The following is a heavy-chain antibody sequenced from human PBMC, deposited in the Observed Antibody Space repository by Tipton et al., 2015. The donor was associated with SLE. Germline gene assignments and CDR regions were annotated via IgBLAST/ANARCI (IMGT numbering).Heavy chain of an antibody. D-gene: IGHD6-13*01. V-gene: IGHV3-66*02. CDR1: GLIVSDKY. CDR2: IYISGRT. CDR3: AAAGVGGAVDG. Sequence: SLRLSCAASGLIVSDKYMNWVRQAPGKGLEWVSVIYISGRTDYADSVKGRFTISRDSSKNTLYLQMKGLRTDDTGVYYCAAAGVGGAVDGCGQVTMGTGSS. J-gene: IGHJ3*01.